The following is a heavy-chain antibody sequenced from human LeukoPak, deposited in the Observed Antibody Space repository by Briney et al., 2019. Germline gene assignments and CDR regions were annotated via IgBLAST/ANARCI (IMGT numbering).Heavy chain of an antibody. J-gene: IGHJ4*02. CDR1: GFTFSSYA. V-gene: IGHV3-23*01. Sequence: AGGSLRLSCAASGFTFSSYAMSWVRQAPGKGLEGVSSISGSGAGTHYADSVKGRFTISRDNSKNTLYVQMNGLRAEDTAVYYCARTLAYDFWSGYWYYWGQGTLLTVSS. CDR2: ISGSGAGT. D-gene: IGHD3-3*01. CDR3: ARTLAYDFWSGYWYY.